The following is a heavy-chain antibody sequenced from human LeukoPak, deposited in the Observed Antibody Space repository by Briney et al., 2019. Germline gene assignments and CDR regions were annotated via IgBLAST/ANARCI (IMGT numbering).Heavy chain of an antibody. D-gene: IGHD6-19*01. CDR3: ARESWMVLHAFDI. V-gene: IGHV3-30*02. Sequence: GGSLRLSCAASGFTFSTYGMHWVRQAPGKGLEWVTFIRDDGSNKHYADSVKGRFTISRDNSKNTLYLQMNSLRAEDTAVYYCARESWMVLHAFDIWGQGTMVTVSS. CDR1: GFTFSTYG. CDR2: IRDDGSNK. J-gene: IGHJ3*02.